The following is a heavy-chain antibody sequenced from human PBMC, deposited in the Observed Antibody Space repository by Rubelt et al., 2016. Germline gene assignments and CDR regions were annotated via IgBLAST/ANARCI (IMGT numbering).Heavy chain of an antibody. Sequence: EVQLVESGGGLIQPGGSLRLSCAASGFTVSSHNMNWVRQAPGKGLEWVSYLDANGDTRYPDSVRGRFTISRDAAKNSLFRQRSSLRDDDTAVYYCARISRLEERYWGQGTRVTVSS. D-gene: IGHD1-1*01. J-gene: IGHJ4*02. CDR1: GFTVSSHN. CDR3: ARISRLEERY. V-gene: IGHV3-48*02. CDR2: LDANGDTR.